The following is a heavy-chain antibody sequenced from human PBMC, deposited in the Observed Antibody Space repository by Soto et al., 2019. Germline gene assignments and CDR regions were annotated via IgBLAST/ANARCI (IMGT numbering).Heavy chain of an antibody. CDR2: INHSGST. CDR1: GGSFSGYY. Sequence: PSETLSLTCAVYGGSFSGYYWSWIRQPPGKGLEWIGGINHSGSTNHNPSIKSRVTISVDTSKNQFSLKLSSVTAADTAVYYCARGKHVVVVATYPFYYYYGMDVWGQGTTVTVS. CDR3: ARGKHVVVVATYPFYYYYGMDV. J-gene: IGHJ6*02. D-gene: IGHD2-15*01. V-gene: IGHV4-34*01.